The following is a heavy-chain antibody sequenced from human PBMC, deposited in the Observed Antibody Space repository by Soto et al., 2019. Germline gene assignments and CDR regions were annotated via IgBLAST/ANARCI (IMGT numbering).Heavy chain of an antibody. CDR3: ARGDCVGGTCYSLAGSFYYYMDV. V-gene: IGHV3-74*02. Sequence: EVQLVESGGGLVQPGGSLRLSCAASGFTFSNYWMYWVRQAPGKGLEWVSRINSDGSVSSYADSVKGRLTISRDNVKNTFYLQMDSLRAEDTAVYYCARGDCVGGTCYSLAGSFYYYMDVWGKGTMVTVFS. J-gene: IGHJ6*03. CDR1: GFTFSNYW. D-gene: IGHD2-15*01. CDR2: INSDGSVS.